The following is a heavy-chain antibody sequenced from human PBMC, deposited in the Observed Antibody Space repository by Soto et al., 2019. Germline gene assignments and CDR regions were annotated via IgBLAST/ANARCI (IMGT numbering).Heavy chain of an antibody. CDR3: ARGTYGSGMDV. CDR2: IYYSGST. D-gene: IGHD3-10*01. Sequence: SETLSLTCTVSGGSISSGGYYWSWIRQHPGKGLEWIGYIYYSGSTYYNPSLKSRVTIPVDTSRNQFSLKLSSVTAADTAVYYCARGTYGSGMDVWGQGTTVTVSS. CDR1: GGSISSGGYY. J-gene: IGHJ6*02. V-gene: IGHV4-31*03.